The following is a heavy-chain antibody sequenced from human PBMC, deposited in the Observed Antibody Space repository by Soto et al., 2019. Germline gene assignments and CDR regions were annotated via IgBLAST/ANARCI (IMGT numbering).Heavy chain of an antibody. J-gene: IGHJ4*02. CDR3: ARDSTPRSIDS. V-gene: IGHV3-48*01. CDR2: ISSSSGTI. Sequence: EVQLVESGGGLVQPGGSLRLSCAASGFTLSSYSMNWVRQAPGKGLDWVSYISSSSGTIYYADSVKGRFTISRDNAKNSLYLQMNSLRAEDTAVYYCARDSTPRSIDSWGQGTLVTVSS. CDR1: GFTLSSYS.